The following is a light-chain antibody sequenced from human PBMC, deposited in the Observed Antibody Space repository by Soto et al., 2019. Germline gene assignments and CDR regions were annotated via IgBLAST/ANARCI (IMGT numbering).Light chain of an antibody. CDR3: QQYGSSPQST. V-gene: IGKV3-20*01. CDR1: QSVGSSF. Sequence: EIVLTQSPGTLSLSPGGRATLSCRASQSVGSSFLAWYQQKPGQAPRLLIYAASSRATGVPDRLSGSGSGTDFTLTISRLEPEDFAVYYCQQYGSSPQSTFGQGTRLEIK. J-gene: IGKJ5*01. CDR2: AAS.